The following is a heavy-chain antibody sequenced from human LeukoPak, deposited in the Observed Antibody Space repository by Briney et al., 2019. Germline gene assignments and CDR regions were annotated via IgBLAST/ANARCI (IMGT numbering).Heavy chain of an antibody. CDR1: GFTFSSYG. Sequence: GGSLRLSCSASGFTFSSYGMHWVRQAPGKGLEWVAFIRYDGSNKYYADSVKGRFTISRDNSKNTLYLQMNSLRAEDTAVYYCAEDPSEYYYYYGMDVWGQGTTVTVSS. CDR3: AEDPSEYYYYYGMDV. V-gene: IGHV3-30*02. J-gene: IGHJ6*02. CDR2: IRYDGSNK.